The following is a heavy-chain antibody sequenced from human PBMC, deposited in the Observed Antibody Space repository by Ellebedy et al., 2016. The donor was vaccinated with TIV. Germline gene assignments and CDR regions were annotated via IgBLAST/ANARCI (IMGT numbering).Heavy chain of an antibody. CDR1: QYTFTNYH. D-gene: IGHD3-22*01. CDR2: IKPSGAIT. J-gene: IGHJ3*01. V-gene: IGHV1-46*01. CDR3: ARSVRSGYDSSGYSDALDL. Sequence: ASVKVSXXASQYTFTNYHIHWVRQAPGQGLEWVGIIKPSGAITNYAQKFQGRVTMTRDTSTTTVYMEVSSLRSDDTAVYYCARSVRSGYDSSGYSDALDLWGQGTVVIVSS.